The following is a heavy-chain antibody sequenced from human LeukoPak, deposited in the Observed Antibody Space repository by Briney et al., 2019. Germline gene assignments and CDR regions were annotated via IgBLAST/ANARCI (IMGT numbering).Heavy chain of an antibody. Sequence: ASVKVSCKASGGTFSSYAISWVRQAPGQGLEWMGGIIPIFGTANYAQKFQGRVTITADESTGTAYMELSSLRSEDTAVYYCASGGEQQLASLFGMDVWGQGTTVTVSS. CDR1: GGTFSSYA. V-gene: IGHV1-69*13. D-gene: IGHD6-13*01. J-gene: IGHJ6*02. CDR2: IIPIFGTA. CDR3: ASGGEQQLASLFGMDV.